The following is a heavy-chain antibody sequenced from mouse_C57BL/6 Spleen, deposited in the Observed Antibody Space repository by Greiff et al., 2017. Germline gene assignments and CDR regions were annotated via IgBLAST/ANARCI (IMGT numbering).Heavy chain of an antibody. V-gene: IGHV5-4*01. J-gene: IGHJ2*01. D-gene: IGHD1-1*01. CDR1: GFTFSSYA. CDR2: ISDGGSYT. Sequence: EVMLVESGGGLVKPGGSLKLSCAASGFTFSSYAMSWVRQTPEKRLEWVATISDGGSYTYYPDNVKGRFTISRDNAKNNLYLQMSHLKSEDTAMYYCARERDYYGSSPYFDYWGQGTTLTVSS. CDR3: ARERDYYGSSPYFDY.